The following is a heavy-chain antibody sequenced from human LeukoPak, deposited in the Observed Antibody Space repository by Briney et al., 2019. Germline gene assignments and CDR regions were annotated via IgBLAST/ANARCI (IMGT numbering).Heavy chain of an antibody. V-gene: IGHV4-34*01. CDR1: GGSFSGYY. CDR2: INHSGST. D-gene: IGHD3-22*01. Sequence: SETLSLTCAVCGGSFSGYYWSWIRQPPGKGLEWIGEINHSGSTNYNPSLKSRVTISVDTSKNQFSLKLSSVTAADTAVYYCAAHYYDSSGYFDYWGQGTLVTVSS. J-gene: IGHJ4*02. CDR3: AAHYYDSSGYFDY.